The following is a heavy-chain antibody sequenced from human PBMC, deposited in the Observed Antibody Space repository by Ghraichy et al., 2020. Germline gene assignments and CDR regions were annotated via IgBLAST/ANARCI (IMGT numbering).Heavy chain of an antibody. CDR1: GFTFSSHS. CDR2: ISSSGGTL. CDR3: ANVIYNWSYS. D-gene: IGHD2-21*01. Sequence: GESLNISCAASGFTFSSHSMTWVRQAPGKGLEWVSYISSSGGTLYYADSVKGRFTISRDNAKNSLYLQMNSLRDEDTAVYYCANVIYNWSYSWGQGTLVTVSS. V-gene: IGHV3-48*02. J-gene: IGHJ5*01.